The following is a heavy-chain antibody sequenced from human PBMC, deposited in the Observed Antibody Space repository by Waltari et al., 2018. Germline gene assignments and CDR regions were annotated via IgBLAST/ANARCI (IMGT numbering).Heavy chain of an antibody. CDR3: VKSGYTSAWL. CDR1: GFTVSDNY. CDR2: LYSGGTT. Sequence: EVQLVESGGALVQPGGPLRLSCAASGFTVSDNYMTWVRQAPGKGLEWVSMLYSGGTTYYADSVKGRFTISRDNSRNTLYLQMDKLTVADTSVYYCVKSGYTSAWLWGQGTLVSVSS. D-gene: IGHD6-19*01. V-gene: IGHV3-66*01. J-gene: IGHJ4*02.